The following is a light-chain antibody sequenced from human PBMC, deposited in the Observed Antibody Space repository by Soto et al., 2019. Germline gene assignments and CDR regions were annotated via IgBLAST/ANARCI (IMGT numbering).Light chain of an antibody. V-gene: IGLV1-44*01. CDR1: NSNIGSNT. Sequence: QPVLTQPPSASGTPGQRVTISCSGSNSNIGSNTVNWYQQLPGTAPKLLIYSNNQRPSGVPDRFSGSESGTSASLAISGLQSEDEADYYCAAWDDSLNGVVFGGGTKLTVL. J-gene: IGLJ2*01. CDR3: AAWDDSLNGVV. CDR2: SNN.